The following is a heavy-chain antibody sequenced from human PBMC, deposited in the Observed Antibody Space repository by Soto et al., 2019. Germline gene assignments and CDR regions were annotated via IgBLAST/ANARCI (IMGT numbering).Heavy chain of an antibody. CDR2: IIPILGIA. V-gene: IGHV1-69*02. Sequence: QVQLVQSGAGVKKPGSSVKVSCKASGGTFSSYTISWVRQAPGQGLEWMGRIIPILGIANYAQKFQGRVTITADKSTSTADMELSSLSSEDTAVYYCARPPRYDGGYGMDVWGQGTTVTVSS. J-gene: IGHJ6*02. D-gene: IGHD1-20*01. CDR3: ARPPRYDGGYGMDV. CDR1: GGTFSSYT.